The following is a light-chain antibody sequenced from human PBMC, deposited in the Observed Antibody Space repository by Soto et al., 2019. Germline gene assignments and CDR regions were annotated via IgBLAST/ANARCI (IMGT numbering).Light chain of an antibody. Sequence: DIHMSLSPATLSGSVGDRVTITCRASQTISSWLAWYQQKPGKAPKLLIYKASTLKSGVPSRFSGSGSGTEFTLTISSLQPEDFATYYCQQLKSYPQTFGQGTKVDIK. V-gene: IGKV1-5*03. CDR2: KAS. CDR3: QQLKSYPQT. CDR1: QTISSW. J-gene: IGKJ1*01.